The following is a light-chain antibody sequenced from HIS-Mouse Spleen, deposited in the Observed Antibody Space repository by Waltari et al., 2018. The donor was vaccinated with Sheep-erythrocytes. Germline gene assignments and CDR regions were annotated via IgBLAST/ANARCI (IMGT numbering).Light chain of an antibody. CDR3: HAWDSSTAWV. J-gene: IGLJ3*02. V-gene: IGLV3-1*01. Sequence: SYELTQSPSVSVSPGQTASITCSGDKLGDKYACWYQQKPGQSPVLVIFQDSKRPSGLPERCSGSNSGNTATLTISGTQAMDEADYSCHAWDSSTAWVFGGGTKLTVL. CDR2: QDS. CDR1: KLGDKY.